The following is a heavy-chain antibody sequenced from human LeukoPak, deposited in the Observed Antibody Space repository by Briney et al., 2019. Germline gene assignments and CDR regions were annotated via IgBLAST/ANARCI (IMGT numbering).Heavy chain of an antibody. CDR3: AKDIFTMVRGVVDY. D-gene: IGHD3-10*01. CDR2: ISWNSGSI. Sequence: GRSLRLSCAASGFTFDDYAMHWVRQAPGKGLEWVSGISWNSGSIGYADSVKGRFTISRDNAKNSLYLQMNSLRAEDTALYYCAKDIFTMVRGVVDYWGQGTLVTVSS. J-gene: IGHJ4*02. V-gene: IGHV3-9*01. CDR1: GFTFDDYA.